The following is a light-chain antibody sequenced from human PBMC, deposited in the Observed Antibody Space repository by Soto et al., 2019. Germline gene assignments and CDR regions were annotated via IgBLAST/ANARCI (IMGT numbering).Light chain of an antibody. V-gene: IGKV1-5*03. CDR2: KAS. CDR1: QSVGSW. J-gene: IGKJ1*01. Sequence: IQMTQSPSPLSASVGDRVTITCRASQSVGSWLAWYQQKPGRAPKLLIYKASTLESGVPSRFSGSGSGTDFTLTISRLEPEDFAVYYCQQYGSSPRTFGQGTKVDIK. CDR3: QQYGSSPRT.